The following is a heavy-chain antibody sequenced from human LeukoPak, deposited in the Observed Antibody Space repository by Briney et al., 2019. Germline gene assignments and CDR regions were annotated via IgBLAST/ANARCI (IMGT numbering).Heavy chain of an antibody. D-gene: IGHD1-26*01. CDR1: GYTFTGYY. J-gene: IGHJ4*02. V-gene: IGHV1-2*02. Sequence: ASVKVSCKASGYTFTGYYMHWVRQAPGQGLEWMGWINPNSGGTNYAEKFQGRVTMTRDTSISAAYMELSRLRSDDTAVYYCAALGGSYQYYFDYWGQGTLVTVSS. CDR3: AALGGSYQYYFDY. CDR2: INPNSGGT.